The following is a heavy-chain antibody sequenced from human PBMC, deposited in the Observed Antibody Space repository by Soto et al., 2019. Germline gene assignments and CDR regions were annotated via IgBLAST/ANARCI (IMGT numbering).Heavy chain of an antibody. D-gene: IGHD5-18*01. CDR2: IYPGDSDT. CDR1: GYSFTSYW. CDR3: ARHKISEGYSYGFVDY. V-gene: IGHV5-51*01. Sequence: GESLKISCKGSGYSFTSYWIGWVRQMPGKGLEWMGIIYPGDSDTRYSPSFQGQVTISADKSISTAYLQWSSLKASDTAMYYCARHKISEGYSYGFVDYWGQGTLVTVSS. J-gene: IGHJ4*02.